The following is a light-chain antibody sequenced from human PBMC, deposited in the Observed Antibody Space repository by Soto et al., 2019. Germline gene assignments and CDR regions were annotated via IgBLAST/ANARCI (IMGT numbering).Light chain of an antibody. CDR2: AAS. V-gene: IGKV1-27*01. Sequence: DIQMTQSPSSLSASVGDRVTITCRASQGISNYLSWYQQKPGKVPKLLLYAASTLQSGVPSRISGSGSGTDFTLTISSLPPEDVANYYCQKYNSALGTFGQGTKVEIK. J-gene: IGKJ1*01. CDR1: QGISNY. CDR3: QKYNSALGT.